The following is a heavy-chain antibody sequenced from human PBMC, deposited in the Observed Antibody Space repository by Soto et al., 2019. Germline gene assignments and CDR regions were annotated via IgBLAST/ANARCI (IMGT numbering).Heavy chain of an antibody. CDR1: GLTLSRYW. Sequence: EVQLVESGGGLVQQGGSLRLSCAGSGLTLSRYWMHWVRQGPGKGLVWVSRINSDGGTTTYADSVKGRFTISRDNAKNTVELQMTSLRAEDTAVYYCLAAETNYFDFWGKGTLVTVSS. J-gene: IGHJ4*02. CDR3: LAAETNYFDF. V-gene: IGHV3-74*01. CDR2: INSDGGTT.